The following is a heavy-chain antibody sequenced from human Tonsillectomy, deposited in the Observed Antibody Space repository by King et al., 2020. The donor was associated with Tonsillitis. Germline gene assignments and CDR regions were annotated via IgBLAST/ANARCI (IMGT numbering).Heavy chain of an antibody. CDR2: ISYDGSHK. V-gene: IGHV3-30*18. Sequence: VQLVESGGGVVQPGRSLRLSCAASAFTFSNYGMHWVRQAPGKGLEWVALISYDGSHKYYADSVKGRFTISRDNSKNTLYLQMNSLRAEDTALYYCAKYEGAFDIWGQGTMVTVSS. J-gene: IGHJ3*02. D-gene: IGHD3-16*01. CDR3: AKYEGAFDI. CDR1: AFTFSNYG.